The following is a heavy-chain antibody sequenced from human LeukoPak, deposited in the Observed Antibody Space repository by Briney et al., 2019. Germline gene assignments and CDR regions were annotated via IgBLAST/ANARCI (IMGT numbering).Heavy chain of an antibody. J-gene: IGHJ5*02. CDR3: ARVRIVVVVSATFGDWFHP. CDR1: GYTLTSYG. D-gene: IGHD2-15*01. Sequence: ASVKVSCKASGYTLTSYGISWVRQAPGQGLEWMGWISAFNGNTNYAQKLQGRVTLTTDTSTNTAHMELKSLGSDDPAVYYCARVRIVVVVSATFGDWFHPWGQGTLVSVSS. V-gene: IGHV1-18*01. CDR2: ISAFNGNT.